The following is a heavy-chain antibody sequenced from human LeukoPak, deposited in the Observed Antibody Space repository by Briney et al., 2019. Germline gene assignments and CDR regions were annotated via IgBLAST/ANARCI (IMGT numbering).Heavy chain of an antibody. CDR1: GGSISSGGYS. D-gene: IGHD3-3*01. V-gene: IGHV4-30-2*01. J-gene: IGHJ4*02. CDR2: IYHSGST. CDR3: ARDGLRAGPMKVWSGYFF. Sequence: SQTLSLTCAVSGGSISSGGYSWSWIRQPPGKGLEWIGYIYHSGSTYYNPSLKSRVTISVDRSKNQFSLKLSSVTAADTAVYYCARDGLRAGPMKVWSGYFFWGQGTLVTVSS.